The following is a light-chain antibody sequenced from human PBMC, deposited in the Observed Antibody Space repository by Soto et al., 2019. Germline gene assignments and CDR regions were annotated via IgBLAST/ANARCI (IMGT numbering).Light chain of an antibody. V-gene: IGKV1-5*01. Sequence: DIQMTQSPSTLSASVGDRVTITCRASQNIGNWLAWYQQKPGKTPDLLIYDASSLESGVPLRFSGSGSGTEFTLTISSQQTDDSATYYCQQYNDEPWTFGQGTKVEIK. CDR2: DAS. CDR1: QNIGNW. CDR3: QQYNDEPWT. J-gene: IGKJ1*01.